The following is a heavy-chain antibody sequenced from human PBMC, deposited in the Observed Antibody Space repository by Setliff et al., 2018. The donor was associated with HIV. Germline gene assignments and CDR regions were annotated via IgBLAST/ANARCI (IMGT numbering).Heavy chain of an antibody. CDR3: ARGPYYYDSSGGDYFDY. V-gene: IGHV1-18*01. J-gene: IGHJ4*02. CDR1: GYTFTSYG. D-gene: IGHD3-22*01. CDR2: ISAYIGNT. Sequence: ASVKVSCKASGYTFTSYGISWVRQAPGQGLEWMGWISAYIGNTNYAQKFQGRVTMTRNTSISTAYMELSSLRSEDTAVYYCARGPYYYDSSGGDYFDYWGQGTLVTVSS.